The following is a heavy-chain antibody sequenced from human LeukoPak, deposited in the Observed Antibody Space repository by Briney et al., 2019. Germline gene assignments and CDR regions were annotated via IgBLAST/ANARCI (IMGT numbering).Heavy chain of an antibody. J-gene: IGHJ4*02. CDR1: GGSISSYY. CDR3: ARISVAGAGYDY. Sequence: PSETLSLTCTVSGGSISSYYWSWIRQPPGKGLEWIGYIYYSGSTNYNPSLKSRVTMSVDTSKNQFSLKLSSVIAADTAVYYCARISVAGAGYDYWGQGTLVTVSS. CDR2: IYYSGST. V-gene: IGHV4-59*12. D-gene: IGHD6-13*01.